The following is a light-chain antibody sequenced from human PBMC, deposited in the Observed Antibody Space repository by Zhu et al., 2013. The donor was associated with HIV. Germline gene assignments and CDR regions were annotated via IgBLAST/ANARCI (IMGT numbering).Light chain of an antibody. J-gene: IGKJ4*01. CDR2: WAS. V-gene: IGKV4-1*01. CDR1: QSVLHSSNNKNY. CDR3: QQYYTTPRT. Sequence: DIVMTQSPDSLAVSLGERATINCKSSQSVLHSSNNKNYLAWYQQKPGQPPKLLIYWASTRESGVPDRFSGSGSGTHFTLTISSLQAEDVAVYYCQQYYTTPRTFGGGTKVEIK.